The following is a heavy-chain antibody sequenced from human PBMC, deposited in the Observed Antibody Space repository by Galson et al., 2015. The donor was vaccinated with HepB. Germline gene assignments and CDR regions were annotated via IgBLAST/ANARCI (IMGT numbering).Heavy chain of an antibody. D-gene: IGHD3-3*01. CDR1: GGSISSYY. CDR2: IYYSGST. CDR3: ARATYYDFWSGYYPLYYYYYMDV. V-gene: IGHV4-59*01. J-gene: IGHJ6*03. Sequence: SLTCTVSGGSISSYYWSWIRQPPGKGLEWIGYIYYSGSTNYNPSLKSRVTISVDTSKNQFSLKLSSVTAADTAVYYCARATYYDFWSGYYPLYYYYYMDVWGKGTTVTVSS.